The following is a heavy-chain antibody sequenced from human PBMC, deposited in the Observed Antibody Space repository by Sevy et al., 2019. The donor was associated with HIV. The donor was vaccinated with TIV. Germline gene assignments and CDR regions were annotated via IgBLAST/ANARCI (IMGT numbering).Heavy chain of an antibody. CDR3: TRDLLYGMDV. CDR2: TRDKANSYTT. D-gene: IGHD1-26*01. Sequence: GGSLRLSCAASGFTFSDHYMDWVRQAPGKGLEWVGRTRDKANSYTTEYAASGKGRFTISRDDSKNSLYLQMNSLKTEDTAVYYCTRDLLYGMDVWGQGTTVTVSS. J-gene: IGHJ6*02. V-gene: IGHV3-72*01. CDR1: GFTFSDHY.